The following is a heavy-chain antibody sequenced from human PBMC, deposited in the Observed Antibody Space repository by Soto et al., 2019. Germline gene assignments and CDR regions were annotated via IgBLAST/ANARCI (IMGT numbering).Heavy chain of an antibody. CDR3: ARGDATKIVVTTYYAMDV. CDR1: GYTFTSYG. D-gene: IGHD4-17*01. J-gene: IGHJ6*02. Sequence: ASVKVSCKASGYTFTSYGISWVRQAPGQGLEWMGWISAYNGNTNYAQKFQGRVTITADESTNIVYMDVTSLRSEDTAVYYCARGDATKIVVTTYYAMDVWGQGTTVTVSS. CDR2: ISAYNGNT. V-gene: IGHV1-18*01.